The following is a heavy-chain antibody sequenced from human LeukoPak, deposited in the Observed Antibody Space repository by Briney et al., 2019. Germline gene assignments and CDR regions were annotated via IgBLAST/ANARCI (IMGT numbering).Heavy chain of an antibody. CDR1: GFTFNSYG. Sequence: GGSLRLSCAASGFTFNSYGMHWVRQAPGKGLEWVAVISYDGTNKYYAASVKGRITISRDNSKNTLCLQMNDLRAEDTAVYYCAKDHGSGSYPPYYFDYWGQGTLVTVSS. CDR2: ISYDGTNK. J-gene: IGHJ4*02. CDR3: AKDHGSGSYPPYYFDY. V-gene: IGHV3-30*18. D-gene: IGHD3-10*01.